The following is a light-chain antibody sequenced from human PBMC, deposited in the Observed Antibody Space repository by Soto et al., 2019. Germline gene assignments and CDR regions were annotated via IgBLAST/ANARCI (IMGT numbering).Light chain of an antibody. CDR2: AAS. Sequence: DIQMTQSPSSLSASVGDRVTITCRSSHDVNTWLAWYQQKPGRASNLLIFAASSLQSVVPSRFRGNGSGTHFTLSISSLQPEEFATYYCQQAHIFPLTFGGGTKVEIK. V-gene: IGKV1-12*01. CDR1: HDVNTW. CDR3: QQAHIFPLT. J-gene: IGKJ4*02.